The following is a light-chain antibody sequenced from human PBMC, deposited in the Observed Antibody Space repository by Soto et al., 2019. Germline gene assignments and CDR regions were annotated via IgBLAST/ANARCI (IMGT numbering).Light chain of an antibody. J-gene: IGKJ1*01. Sequence: DIQMTQSPSTLSASVGDRVTIACRASQSISRWLAWYQQKPGKAPKVLIWDASILHSGVPSRFSGSGYGTEFPLTISSLQPDDFGTYYCQQYNAYSKWTFGQGTKVEIK. CDR2: DAS. CDR3: QQYNAYSKWT. CDR1: QSISRW. V-gene: IGKV1-5*01.